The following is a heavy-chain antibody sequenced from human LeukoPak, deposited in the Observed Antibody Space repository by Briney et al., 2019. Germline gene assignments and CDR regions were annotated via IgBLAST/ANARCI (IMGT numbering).Heavy chain of an antibody. D-gene: IGHD3-10*01. Sequence: PSETLSLTCTVSGGSISSYYWSWIRQPPGKGLEWIGYIYYSGSTNYNPSLKSRVTISVDTSKNQFSLKLSSVTAADTAVYYCARDYASTITIVRGVIHYYMDVWGKGTTVTISS. V-gene: IGHV4-59*01. CDR3: ARDYASTITIVRGVIHYYMDV. CDR2: IYYSGST. J-gene: IGHJ6*03. CDR1: GGSISSYY.